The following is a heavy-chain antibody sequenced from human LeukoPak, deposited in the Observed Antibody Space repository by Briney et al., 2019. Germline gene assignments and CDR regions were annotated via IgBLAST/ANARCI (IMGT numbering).Heavy chain of an antibody. J-gene: IGHJ4*02. D-gene: IGHD3-22*01. CDR3: ARWDSSGYYSLDY. V-gene: IGHV3-15*05. CDR2: IKSKTDGGTT. CDR1: GFTFSNAW. Sequence: GGSLRLSCAASGFTFSNAWMSWVRQAPGKGLEWVGRIKSKTDGGTTDYAAPVKGRFTISRDDSKNTLYLQMNSLRADDTAVYYCARWDSSGYYSLDYWGQGTLVTVSS.